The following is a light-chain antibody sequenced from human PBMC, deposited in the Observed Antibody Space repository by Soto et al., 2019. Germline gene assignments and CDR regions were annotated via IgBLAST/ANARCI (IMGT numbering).Light chain of an antibody. Sequence: EIVMTQSPATLSVSPGERATLSCRASQSVSSYLAWYQQKPGQAPRLLVYGASTGATGIPARFSGSGSGTDFILTISSLQSEDFAVYYCQQYNNWPRTFGQGTKV. CDR1: QSVSSY. V-gene: IGKV3-15*01. CDR3: QQYNNWPRT. CDR2: GAS. J-gene: IGKJ1*01.